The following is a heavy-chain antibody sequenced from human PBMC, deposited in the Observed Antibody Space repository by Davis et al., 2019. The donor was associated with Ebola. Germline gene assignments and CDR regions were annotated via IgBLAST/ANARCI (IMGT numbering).Heavy chain of an antibody. CDR2: IRSKANSYAT. J-gene: IGHJ6*02. CDR3: ARGGTGSTGGMDV. CDR1: GFTFSGSA. Sequence: GESLKISCAASGFTFSGSAMHWVRQASGKGLEWVGRIRSKANSYATAYAASVKGRFTISRDDSKNTAYLQMNSLKTEDTAVYYCARGGTGSTGGMDVWGQGTTVTVSS. V-gene: IGHV3-73*01. D-gene: IGHD1-1*01.